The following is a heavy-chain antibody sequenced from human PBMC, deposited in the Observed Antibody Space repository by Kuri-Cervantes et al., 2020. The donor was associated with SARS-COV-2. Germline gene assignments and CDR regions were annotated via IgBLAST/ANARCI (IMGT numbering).Heavy chain of an antibody. D-gene: IGHD1-26*01. CDR2: ISYDGSNK. Sequence: GGSLRPSCAASGFTLSSYGMHWVRQAPGKGLEWVAVISYDGSNKYYADSVKGRFTISRDNSKNTLYLQMNSLRAEDTAVYYCAKDGPDSGSYLFDYWGQGTLVTVSS. CDR3: AKDGPDSGSYLFDY. V-gene: IGHV3-30*18. J-gene: IGHJ4*02. CDR1: GFTLSSYG.